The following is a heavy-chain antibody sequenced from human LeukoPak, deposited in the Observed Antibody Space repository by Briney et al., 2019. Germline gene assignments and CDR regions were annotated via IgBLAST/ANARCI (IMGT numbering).Heavy chain of an antibody. CDR2: ITPILGRA. CDR1: GGTFSSYA. Sequence: PVKVSCKASGGTFSSYAISWVRQAPGQGLEWMGRITPILGRANYAQKFQGRVTITAGKSTSTAYMELSSLRSEDTAVYYCVSGDAFDIWGQGTMVTVSS. J-gene: IGHJ3*02. CDR3: VSGDAFDI. V-gene: IGHV1-69*04.